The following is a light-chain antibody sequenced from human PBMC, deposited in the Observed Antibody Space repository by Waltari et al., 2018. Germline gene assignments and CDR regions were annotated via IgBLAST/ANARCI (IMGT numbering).Light chain of an antibody. V-gene: IGLV7-46*01. CDR1: PGAVPSGHY. J-gene: IGLJ2*01. CDR3: LLSFRGPYMV. CDR2: DTT. Sequence: QAVVTQEPSLTVSPGGTVTLTCGSSPGAVPSGHYPYWFQQKPGQAPMTLIYDTTIKHSWTPARFSASLLGDKAALTLSGAQPEDEAVYYCLLSFRGPYMVFGGGTKLTVL.